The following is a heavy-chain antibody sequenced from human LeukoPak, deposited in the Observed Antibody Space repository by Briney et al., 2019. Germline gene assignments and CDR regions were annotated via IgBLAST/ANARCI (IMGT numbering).Heavy chain of an antibody. V-gene: IGHV3-30*02. CDR1: GFTFSSYS. CDR3: AKTKYDSSPLFDY. CDR2: IRYDGSNK. D-gene: IGHD3-22*01. J-gene: IGHJ4*02. Sequence: PGGSLRLSCAASGFTFSSYSMNWVRQAPGKGLEWVAFIRYDGSNKYYADSVKGRFTISRDNSKNTLYLQMNSLRAEDTAVYYCAKTKYDSSPLFDYWGQGTLVTVSS.